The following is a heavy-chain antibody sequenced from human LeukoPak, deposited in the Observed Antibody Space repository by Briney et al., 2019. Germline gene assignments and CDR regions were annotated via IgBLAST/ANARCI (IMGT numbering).Heavy chain of an antibody. CDR3: ARQEEVLCYFDY. CDR2: IYTSGTT. Sequence: PSETLSLTCTVSGGSISSGSYYWSWIRQPAGKGLEWIGRIYTSGTTNYNPSLKSRVTISVDTSKNQFSLKLSSVTAADTALYYCARQEEVLCYFDYWGQGTLVTVSS. CDR1: GGSISSGSYY. J-gene: IGHJ4*02. D-gene: IGHD2-21*01. V-gene: IGHV4-61*02.